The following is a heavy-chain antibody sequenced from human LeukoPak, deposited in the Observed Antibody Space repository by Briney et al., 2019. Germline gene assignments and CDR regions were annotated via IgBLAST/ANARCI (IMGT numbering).Heavy chain of an antibody. CDR3: ARDRVNWNDDYYGMDV. D-gene: IGHD1-1*01. V-gene: IGHV1-69*01. CDR1: GGTSTSYT. Sequence: SAKVSSKASGGTSTSYTISWVRPAPGQGLERMGGIIPIFGTANYAQKFQGRVTITADESTSTAYMELSSLRSEDTAVYYCARDRVNWNDDYYGMDVWGKGTTVTVSS. CDR2: IIPIFGTA. J-gene: IGHJ6*04.